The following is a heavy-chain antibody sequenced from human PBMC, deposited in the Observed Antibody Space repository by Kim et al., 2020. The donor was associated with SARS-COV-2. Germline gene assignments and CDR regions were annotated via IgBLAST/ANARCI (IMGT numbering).Heavy chain of an antibody. CDR2: IYYSGST. CDR1: GGSISSYY. CDR3: ARDLLLTGFDY. Sequence: SETLSLTCTVSGGSISSYYWSWIRQPPGKGLEWIGYIYYSGSTNYNPSLKSRVTISVDTSKNQFSLKLSSVTAADTAVYYCARDLLLTGFDYWGQGTLVTVSS. D-gene: IGHD3-9*01. J-gene: IGHJ4*02. V-gene: IGHV4-59*01.